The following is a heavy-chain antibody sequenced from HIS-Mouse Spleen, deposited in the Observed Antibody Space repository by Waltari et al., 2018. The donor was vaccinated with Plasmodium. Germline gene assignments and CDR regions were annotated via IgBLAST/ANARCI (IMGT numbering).Heavy chain of an antibody. CDR2: INPNSGGT. CDR1: GYTFTGYY. Sequence: QVQLVQSGAEVKKPGASVKVSCKASGYTFTGYYMHWVRRAPGQGLEWMGWINPNSGGTNYAQKVQGRVTMTRDTSISTAYMELSRLRSDDTAVYYCARVLGYKAAAGTFVEYFQHWGQGTLVTVSS. D-gene: IGHD6-13*01. V-gene: IGHV1-2*02. J-gene: IGHJ1*01. CDR3: ARVLGYKAAAGTFVEYFQH.